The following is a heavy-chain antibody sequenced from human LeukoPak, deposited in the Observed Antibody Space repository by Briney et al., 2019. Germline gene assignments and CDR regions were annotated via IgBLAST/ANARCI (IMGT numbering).Heavy chain of an antibody. CDR3: ASQRYSSSWYAKVPDY. Sequence: SETLSLTCTVSGGFISSSSYYWGWIRQPPGKGLEWIGSIYYSGSTYYNPSLKSRVTISVDTSKNQFSLKLSSVTAADTAVYYCASQRYSSSWYAKVPDYWGQGTLVTVSS. D-gene: IGHD6-13*01. V-gene: IGHV4-39*01. CDR2: IYYSGST. J-gene: IGHJ4*02. CDR1: GGFISSSSYY.